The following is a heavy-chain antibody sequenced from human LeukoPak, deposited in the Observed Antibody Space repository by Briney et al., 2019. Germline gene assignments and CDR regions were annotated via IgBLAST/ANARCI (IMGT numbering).Heavy chain of an antibody. V-gene: IGHV3-30*02. D-gene: IGHD1-7*01. CDR1: GFTFSRYG. J-gene: IGHJ3*02. CDR3: ARDSGNYLDAFDI. Sequence: GGSLRLSCAASGFTFSRYGMHWVRQAPGKGLEWVSFTRFDGKNKYYADSVKGRFTISKDSSKNTLGLQMNSLRAEDTAVYYCARDSGNYLDAFDIWGQGTMVTVSS. CDR2: TRFDGKNK.